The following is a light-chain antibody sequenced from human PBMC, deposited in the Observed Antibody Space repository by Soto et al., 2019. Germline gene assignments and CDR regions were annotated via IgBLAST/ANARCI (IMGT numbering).Light chain of an antibody. CDR2: GAS. Sequence: DIQLTQSPSSLSASLGDRVTLSCRATLGISNYLAWYQQRPGKVPKLLIYGASTLQSVVPSRFNGSGSGTHFTLTISSLQAEDVGTYYCQKYNDAPQSFGPGTKGDIK. CDR3: QKYNDAPQS. V-gene: IGKV1-27*01. CDR1: LGISNY. J-gene: IGKJ3*01.